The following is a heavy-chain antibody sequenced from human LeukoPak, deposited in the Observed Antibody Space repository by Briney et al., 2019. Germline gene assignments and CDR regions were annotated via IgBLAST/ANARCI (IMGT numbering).Heavy chain of an antibody. J-gene: IGHJ4*02. CDR1: GFTFSSYA. D-gene: IGHD5-18*01. V-gene: IGHV3-30-3*01. Sequence: GGSLRLSCAASGFTFSSYAMHCVRQAPGKGLEWVAVISYDGSNKYYADSVKGRFTISRDNSKNTLYLQMNSLRAEDTAVYYCARGFSYGKNYYFDYWGQGTLVTVSS. CDR3: ARGFSYGKNYYFDY. CDR2: ISYDGSNK.